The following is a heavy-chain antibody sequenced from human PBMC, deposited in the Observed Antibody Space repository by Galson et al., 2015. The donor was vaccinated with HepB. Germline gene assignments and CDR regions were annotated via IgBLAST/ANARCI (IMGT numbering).Heavy chain of an antibody. CDR1: GFTFSNAW. J-gene: IGHJ4*02. CDR2: IKSKTDGGTT. Sequence: SLRLSCAASGFTFSNAWMNWVRQAPGKGLEWVGRIKSKTDGGTTDYAAPVKGRFTISRDDSKNTLYLQMNSLKTGDTAVYYCTTEPISSSWYMVDYWGQGTLVTVSS. V-gene: IGHV3-15*07. CDR3: TTEPISSSWYMVDY. D-gene: IGHD6-13*01.